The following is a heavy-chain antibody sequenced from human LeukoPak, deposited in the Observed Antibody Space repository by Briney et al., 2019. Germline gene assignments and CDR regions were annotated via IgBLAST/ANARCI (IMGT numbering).Heavy chain of an antibody. CDR3: ARDEYNWFDP. Sequence: GSLRLSCAVSGFTLSNAWMKWVRQPPGKGLEWIGYIYYSGSTNYNPSLKSRVTISVDTSKNQFSLKLSSVTAADTAVYYCARDEYNWFDPWGQGTLVTVSS. CDR2: IYYSGST. V-gene: IGHV4-59*01. CDR1: GFTLSNAW. J-gene: IGHJ5*02.